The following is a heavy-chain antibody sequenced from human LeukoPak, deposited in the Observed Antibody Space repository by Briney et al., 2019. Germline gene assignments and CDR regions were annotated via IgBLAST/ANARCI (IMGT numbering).Heavy chain of an antibody. Sequence: SETLSLTCTVSGGSMTTHHWNWIRQTPGKGLEWVGYVFDSGRTKVNPSLTSRVTLSTDTSKNQLSLRLSSVTAADTAVYYCTTIKRGDIFGYFDFWGQGILVTVSS. CDR3: TTIKRGDIFGYFDF. V-gene: IGHV4-59*11. CDR2: VFDSGRT. J-gene: IGHJ4*02. D-gene: IGHD5-18*01. CDR1: GGSMTTHH.